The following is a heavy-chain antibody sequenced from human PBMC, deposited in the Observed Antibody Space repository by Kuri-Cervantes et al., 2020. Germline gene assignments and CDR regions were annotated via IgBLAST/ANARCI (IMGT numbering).Heavy chain of an antibody. Sequence: ASVKVSCKASGGTFSSYAISWVRQAPGQGLEWMGWISAYNGDTNYAQKLQGRVTMTTDTSTSTAYMELRSLRSDDTAVYYCARDRFSSGWIYYYYYYMDVWGQGTMVTVSS. V-gene: IGHV1-18*01. CDR2: ISAYNGDT. CDR1: GGTFSSYA. D-gene: IGHD6-19*01. J-gene: IGHJ6*03. CDR3: ARDRFSSGWIYYYYYYMDV.